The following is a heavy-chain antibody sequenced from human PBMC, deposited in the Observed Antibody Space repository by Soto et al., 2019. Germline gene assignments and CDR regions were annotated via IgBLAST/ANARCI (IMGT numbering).Heavy chain of an antibody. J-gene: IGHJ4*02. D-gene: IGHD1-26*01. CDR2: ISGSGGST. V-gene: IGHV3-23*01. Sequence: GGSLRLSCAASGFTFSSYAMSWVRQAPGKGLEWVSAISGSGGSTYYADSVKGRFTISRDNSKNTLYLQMNSLRAEDTAVYYCAKDLRARPSGAHDYWGQGTLVTVPS. CDR1: GFTFSSYA. CDR3: AKDLRARPSGAHDY.